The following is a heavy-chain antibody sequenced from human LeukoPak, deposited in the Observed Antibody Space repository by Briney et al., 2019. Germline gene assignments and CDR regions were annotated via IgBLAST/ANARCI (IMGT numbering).Heavy chain of an antibody. J-gene: IGHJ4*02. CDR2: ISWNSGSI. Sequence: GGSLRLSCAASGFTFDDYAMYWVRQAPGKGLEWVSGISWNSGSIGYADSVKGRFTISRDNAKNSLYLQMNSLRAEDTALYYCAKASTTGPYDILTGLTRAHFPHYFDYWGQGTLVTVSS. CDR1: GFTFDDYA. D-gene: IGHD3-9*01. V-gene: IGHV3-9*01. CDR3: AKASTTGPYDILTGLTRAHFPHYFDY.